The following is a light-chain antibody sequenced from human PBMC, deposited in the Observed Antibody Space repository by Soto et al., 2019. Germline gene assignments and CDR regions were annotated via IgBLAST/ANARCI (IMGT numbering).Light chain of an antibody. CDR3: QSYDSSNHVV. J-gene: IGLJ2*01. V-gene: IGLV2-11*01. CDR1: SSDVGGYNY. CDR2: DVS. Sequence: QSALTQPRSVSGSPGQSVTISCTGTSSDVGGYNYVSWYQQHPGKAPKLMIYDVSKRPSGVPDRFSGSIDSSSNSASLTISGLKTEDEADYYCQSYDSSNHVVFGGGTKVTVL.